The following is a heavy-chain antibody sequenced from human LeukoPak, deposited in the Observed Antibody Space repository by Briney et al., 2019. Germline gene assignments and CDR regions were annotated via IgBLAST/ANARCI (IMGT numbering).Heavy chain of an antibody. D-gene: IGHD2-2*01. J-gene: IGHJ4*02. CDR3: AKDYCSSTSCYFDY. CDR2: ISWDGGST. CDR1: GFPFDDYA. Sequence: GGSLPLPCAASGFPFDDYAMHWVRQAPGKGRECVSLISWDGGSTYYADSVKGRFTISRDNSKNSLYLQMNSLRAEDTALYYCAKDYCSSTSCYFDYWGQGTLVTVSS. V-gene: IGHV3-43D*04.